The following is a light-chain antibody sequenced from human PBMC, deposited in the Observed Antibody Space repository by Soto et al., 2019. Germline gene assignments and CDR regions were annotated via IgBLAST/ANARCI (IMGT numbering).Light chain of an antibody. CDR3: QQYNNWPLT. CDR2: GAS. CDR1: QSVGGD. J-gene: IGKJ5*01. Sequence: ERVTLSCRASQSVGGDVAWYQQKPGQAPRLLIFGASTRATAVPVRFSGSGSGTEFTLTISSLQSEDFAVYYCQQYNNWPLTFGQGTRLEIK. V-gene: IGKV3-15*01.